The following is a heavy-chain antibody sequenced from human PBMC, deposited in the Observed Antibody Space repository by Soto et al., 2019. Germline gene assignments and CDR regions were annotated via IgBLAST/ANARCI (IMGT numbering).Heavy chain of an antibody. V-gene: IGHV3-23*01. D-gene: IGHD6-13*01. CDR2: ISGSGGST. Sequence: GGSLRLSCAASGFTFSSYAMSWVRQAPGKGLEWVSAISGSGGSTYYADSVKGRFTISRDNSKNTLYLQMNSLRAEDTAVYYCAKDTHGSSWYDPLTWGQGTLVTVSS. CDR1: GFTFSSYA. CDR3: AKDTHGSSWYDPLT. J-gene: IGHJ4*02.